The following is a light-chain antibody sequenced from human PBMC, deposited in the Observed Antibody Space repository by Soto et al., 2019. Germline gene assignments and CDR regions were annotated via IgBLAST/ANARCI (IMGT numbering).Light chain of an antibody. Sequence: QPVLTQAPSASASLGASVKLTCTLSSGHNSYSIAWHQQQPEKGPRSLMKLNDDGSHTKGDGIPDRFSGSSSGAERYLIISSLQSEDEADYYCQSWGTGFQVFGGGTKLTVL. J-gene: IGLJ3*02. V-gene: IGLV4-69*01. CDR2: LNDDGSH. CDR3: QSWGTGFQV. CDR1: SGHNSYS.